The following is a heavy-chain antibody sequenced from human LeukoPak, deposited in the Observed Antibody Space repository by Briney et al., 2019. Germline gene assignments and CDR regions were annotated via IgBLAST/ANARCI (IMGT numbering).Heavy chain of an antibody. D-gene: IGHD3-10*01. CDR2: TTHSGGT. Sequence: SETLSLTCAVYGESFSGHCWGWIRQSPVKGLEWVGETTHSGGTNYKPSLKSRVTISVDTSKNQFSLTLSSVPAADTAVYYGARMKRFGDPTMAGLVDYWGQGTLVTVSS. CDR1: GESFSGHC. CDR3: ARMKRFGDPTMAGLVDY. J-gene: IGHJ4*02. V-gene: IGHV4-34*01.